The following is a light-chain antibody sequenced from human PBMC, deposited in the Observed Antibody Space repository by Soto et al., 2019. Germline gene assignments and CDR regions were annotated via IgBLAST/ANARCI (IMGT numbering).Light chain of an antibody. V-gene: IGLV2-14*01. CDR3: TSYSSTSTPWV. Sequence: QSALTQPASVSGSPGQSITISCTGTTTDVGGYDYVSWYQHHPGKAPKLMIYEVRDRPSGVSDRFSGSKSGNTASLTISGLQAEDEADYYCTSYSSTSTPWVFGGGTKLTVL. CDR1: TTDVGGYDY. CDR2: EVR. J-gene: IGLJ3*02.